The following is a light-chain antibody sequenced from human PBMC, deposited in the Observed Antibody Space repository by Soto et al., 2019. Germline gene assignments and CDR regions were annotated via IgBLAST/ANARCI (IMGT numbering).Light chain of an antibody. J-gene: IGLJ2*01. V-gene: IGLV1-51*01. Sequence: QSVLTQPPSVSAAPGQKVTISCSGSSSNIGDNYVSWYQHLPGTAPKLLIFDNNNRPSWILDRCSGSQSGTSATMDIIGLQTGDDADYYCGTWDSSGSAVFGGGTKLTVL. CDR1: SSNIGDNY. CDR2: DNN. CDR3: GTWDSSGSAV.